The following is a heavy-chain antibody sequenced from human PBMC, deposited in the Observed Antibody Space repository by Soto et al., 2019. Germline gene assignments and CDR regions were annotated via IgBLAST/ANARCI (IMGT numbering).Heavy chain of an antibody. J-gene: IGHJ4*02. CDR2: VYHSGST. D-gene: IGHD6-19*01. CDR3: ARRYNSGWYDY. CDR1: GGSISNYY. V-gene: IGHV4-59*01. Sequence: SETLSLTCTVSGGSISNYYWSWIRQPPGKGLEWIGCVYHSGSTYYNPSLKSRVTISVDTSKNQFSLKLSSVTAADTAVYCCARRYNSGWYDYWGQGTLVTVSS.